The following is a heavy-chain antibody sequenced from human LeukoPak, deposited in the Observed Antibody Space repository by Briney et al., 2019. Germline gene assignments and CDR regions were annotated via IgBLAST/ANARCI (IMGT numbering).Heavy chain of an antibody. D-gene: IGHD3-10*01. V-gene: IGHV3-21*05. CDR3: ARDLLWFGELTYGMDV. Sequence: GGSLRLSCAASGFTFSSYTMNWVRQAPGKGLEWVSYISSSSSYTNYADSVKGRFTISRDNAKNSLYLQMNSLRAEDTAVYYCARDLLWFGELTYGMDVWGQGTTVTVSS. CDR1: GFTFSSYT. CDR2: ISSSSSYT. J-gene: IGHJ6*02.